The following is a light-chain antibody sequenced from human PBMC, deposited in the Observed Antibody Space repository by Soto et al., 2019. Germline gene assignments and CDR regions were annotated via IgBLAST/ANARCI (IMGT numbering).Light chain of an antibody. CDR1: SSDVGYNL. CDR2: EGS. Sequence: QSALTQAASVSGSPGQSITISCTGTSSDVGYNLVSWYQHHPTKAPKLMIYEGSKRPSGVSNRFSGSKSGNTASLTISGLQAKDEADYYWCSYAGGNAFHVVFGGGTKVTVL. V-gene: IGLV2-23*03. CDR3: CSYAGGNAFHVV. J-gene: IGLJ2*01.